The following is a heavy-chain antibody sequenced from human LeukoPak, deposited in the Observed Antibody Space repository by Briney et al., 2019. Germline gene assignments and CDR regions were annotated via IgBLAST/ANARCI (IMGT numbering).Heavy chain of an antibody. CDR3: ARDPGGYSYTSWDYYYYGMDV. J-gene: IGHJ6*04. V-gene: IGHV4-59*01. D-gene: IGHD5-18*01. CDR1: GGSISSYY. Sequence: PSETLSLTCTVSGGSISSYYWSWIRQPPGKGLEWIGYIYYSGGTNYNPSLKSRVTISVDTSKNQFSLKLSSVTAADTAVYYCARDPGGYSYTSWDYYYYGMDVWGKGTTVTVSS. CDR2: IYYSGGT.